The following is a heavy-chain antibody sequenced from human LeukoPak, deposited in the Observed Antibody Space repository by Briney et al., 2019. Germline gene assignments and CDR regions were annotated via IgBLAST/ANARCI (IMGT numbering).Heavy chain of an antibody. CDR1: GYTFTSYG. Sequence: ASVKVSCKAFGYTFTSYGINWLRQAPGQGLEWMGWISTYNGNANYAQKLQGRVTMTTDTSTSTAYMELRSLRSDDTAVYYCARAIQFGGYFDYWGQGTLVTVSS. J-gene: IGHJ4*02. CDR2: ISTYNGNA. V-gene: IGHV1-18*01. CDR3: ARAIQFGGYFDY. D-gene: IGHD2-15*01.